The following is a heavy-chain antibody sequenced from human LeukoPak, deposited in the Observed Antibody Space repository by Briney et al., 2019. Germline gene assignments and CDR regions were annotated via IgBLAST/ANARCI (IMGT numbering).Heavy chain of an antibody. CDR1: GYTFPANY. D-gene: IGHD1-1*01. CDR2: INPNSGGS. Sequence: ASVKVSCKASGYTFPANYMHWVRQAPGQGLEWMGWINPNSGGSNCAQKFQGRVNMTRDTSISTAYLELSRLTSDDTAVYYCARAQGWERPLDYWGQGTLVTVSS. CDR3: ARAQGWERPLDY. V-gene: IGHV1-2*02. J-gene: IGHJ4*02.